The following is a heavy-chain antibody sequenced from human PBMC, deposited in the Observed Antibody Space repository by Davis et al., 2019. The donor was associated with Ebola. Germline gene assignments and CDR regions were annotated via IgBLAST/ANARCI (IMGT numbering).Heavy chain of an antibody. Sequence: AALVKVSCKASGYMFSGYGMSWVRQAPGQGLEWIGWISAYNGNTNYAQKLQGRVTMTTDTSTSTVYMELSSLRSEDTAVYYCASVVGAYAPFDYWGQGTLVTVSS. J-gene: IGHJ4*02. D-gene: IGHD1-26*01. CDR2: ISAYNGNT. V-gene: IGHV1-18*04. CDR3: ASVVGAYAPFDY. CDR1: GYMFSGYG.